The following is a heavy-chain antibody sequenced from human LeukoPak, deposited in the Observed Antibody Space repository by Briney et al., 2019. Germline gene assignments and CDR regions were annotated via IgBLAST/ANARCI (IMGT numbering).Heavy chain of an antibody. CDR3: ARVGRSRDTAMALDY. D-gene: IGHD5-18*01. V-gene: IGHV3-30*03. CDR2: ISYDGSNK. Sequence: GRSLRLSCAASGFTFSSYGMHWVRQAPGKGLEWVAVISYDGSNKYYADSVKGRFTISRDNSKNTLYLQMNSLRAEDTAVYYCARVGRSRDTAMALDYWGQGTLVTVSS. CDR1: GFTFSSYG. J-gene: IGHJ4*02.